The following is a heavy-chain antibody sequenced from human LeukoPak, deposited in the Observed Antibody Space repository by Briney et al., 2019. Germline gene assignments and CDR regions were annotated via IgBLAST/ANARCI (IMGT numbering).Heavy chain of an antibody. CDR2: INPNSGVT. CDR3: ARGPGIAAAGNSFDP. J-gene: IGHJ5*02. V-gene: IGHV1-2*06. CDR1: GYTFTDYY. Sequence: GASVKVSCKASGYTFTDYYMHWVRQAPGQGLEWMGRINPNSGVTKYAERFQGRVTMTRDTSISTAYMELSRLRSDDAAVYYCARGPGIAAAGNSFDPWGQGTLVTVSS. D-gene: IGHD6-13*01.